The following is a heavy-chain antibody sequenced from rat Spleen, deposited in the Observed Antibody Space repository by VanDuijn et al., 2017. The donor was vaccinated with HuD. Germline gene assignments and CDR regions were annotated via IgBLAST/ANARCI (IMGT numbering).Heavy chain of an antibody. V-gene: IGHV5-46*01. D-gene: IGHD1-10*01. Sequence: EVQLVESGCGLVQPGRSMKLSCAASGFTFSSFPMAWVRQAPTKGLEWVATISTSGGSTYYRDSVKGRFTISRDNAKSTLYLQMNSLRSEDTATYYCTTTWNFDYWGQGVMVTVSS. CDR2: ISTSGGST. J-gene: IGHJ2*01. CDR3: TTTWNFDY. CDR1: GFTFSSFP.